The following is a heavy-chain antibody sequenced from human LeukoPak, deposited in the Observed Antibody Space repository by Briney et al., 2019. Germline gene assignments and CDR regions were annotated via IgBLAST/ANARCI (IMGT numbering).Heavy chain of an antibody. CDR1: GFTFSSYA. Sequence: PGGSLRLSCAASGFTFSSYAMSWVRQAPGKGLEWVSAISGSGGSTYYADSVKGRFTISRDNSKNTLYLQMSSLRAEDTAVYYCAKDDNYYDSSGYYRTDPNDAFDIWGQGTMVTVSS. D-gene: IGHD3-22*01. V-gene: IGHV3-23*01. CDR2: ISGSGGST. J-gene: IGHJ3*02. CDR3: AKDDNYYDSSGYYRTDPNDAFDI.